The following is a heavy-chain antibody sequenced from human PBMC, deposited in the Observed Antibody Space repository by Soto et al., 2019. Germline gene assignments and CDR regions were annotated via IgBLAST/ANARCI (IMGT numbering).Heavy chain of an antibody. CDR1: GGFTSTNNW. D-gene: IGHD3-10*01. V-gene: IGHV4-4*02. J-gene: IGHJ4*02. Sequence: QLQLQESGPGLVRPSGTLSLTCAVSGGFTSTNNWWSWVRQPPGKGLEWIGDAYHSGSTEYNPSLKSRVSISVDKSQNPISLKLTSATAADTAVYYCARSPPSSYYGGRGTFDYWGQGTLVTVSS. CDR3: ARSPPSSYYGGRGTFDY. CDR2: AYHSGST.